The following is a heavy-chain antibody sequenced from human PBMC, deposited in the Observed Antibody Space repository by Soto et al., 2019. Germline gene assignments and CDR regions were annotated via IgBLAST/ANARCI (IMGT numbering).Heavy chain of an antibody. CDR1: GFTFSSYA. CDR2: ISGSGGST. Sequence: EVQLLESGGGLVQPGGSLRLSCAASGFTFSSYAMSWVRQAPGKGLEWVSAISGSGGSTYYADSVKGRFTISRDNSKNTLYLQMNRLRAEDTAVYYCAKHLLEIRITIFGVVPRWYFDYWGQGTLVTVSS. J-gene: IGHJ4*02. D-gene: IGHD3-3*01. CDR3: AKHLLEIRITIFGVVPRWYFDY. V-gene: IGHV3-23*01.